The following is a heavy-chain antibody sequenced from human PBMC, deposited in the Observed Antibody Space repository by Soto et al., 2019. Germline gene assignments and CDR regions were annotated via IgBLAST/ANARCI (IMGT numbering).Heavy chain of an antibody. J-gene: IGHJ4*02. CDR2: ISCCGGSA. CDR1: GFNFKKFA. D-gene: IGHD6-19*01. CDR3: AKADGQQWLIPHLDN. V-gene: IGHV3-23*01. Sequence: EVQLLESGGGVVQPGGSLRLSCVASGFNFKKFAMACVRQAAVEGLEWVSGISCCGGSASYADSVKGRFSIARDDSKNTVSLQLNSLRVEDTAQYYCAKADGQQWLIPHLDNWGQGTLGTVS.